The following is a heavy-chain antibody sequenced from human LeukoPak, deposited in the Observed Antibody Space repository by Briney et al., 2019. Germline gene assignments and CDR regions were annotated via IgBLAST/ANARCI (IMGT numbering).Heavy chain of an antibody. CDR3: ARAGGFTGGYIF. J-gene: IGHJ4*02. CDR2: IYYTGST. D-gene: IGHD2-8*02. V-gene: IGHV4-61*01. Sequence: SETLSLTCTVSGGSFISSSYYWSWLRQPPGKGLEWIGYIYYTGSTNYNPSLKSRVTISVDTSKSQFSLKLSSVTAADTAVYYCARAGGFTGGYIFWGQGTLVTVSS. CDR1: GGSFISSSYY.